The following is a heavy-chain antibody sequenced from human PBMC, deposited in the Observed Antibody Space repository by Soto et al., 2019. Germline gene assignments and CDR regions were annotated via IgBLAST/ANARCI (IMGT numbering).Heavy chain of an antibody. CDR1: GGSINSYF. Sequence: LTCTVSGGSINSYFWSWIRQSPGKGLEWIGHIYYSGSTSYSPSLKSRVSISVDTSKNQFSLEVHSVTAADTAVYYCARAGTNMVQFDYWGQGTLVTVSS. D-gene: IGHD3-10*01. J-gene: IGHJ4*02. V-gene: IGHV4-59*01. CDR3: ARAGTNMVQFDY. CDR2: IYYSGST.